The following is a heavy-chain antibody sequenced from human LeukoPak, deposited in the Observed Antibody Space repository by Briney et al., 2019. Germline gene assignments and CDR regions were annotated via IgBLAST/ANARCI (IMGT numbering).Heavy chain of an antibody. CDR3: TRGVYQH. Sequence: GRSLRPSCAPSGLTLNRKYMSWVGQAPGKGLDWVSIIYIGGSTDYADSVKVRFTVSRHKSKNTVYLYMHSLRLEDTPGYFCTRGVYQHSGQGDLVTVSP. CDR2: IYIGGST. J-gene: IGHJ1*01. D-gene: IGHD2-8*01. CDR1: GLTLNRKY. V-gene: IGHV3-53*01.